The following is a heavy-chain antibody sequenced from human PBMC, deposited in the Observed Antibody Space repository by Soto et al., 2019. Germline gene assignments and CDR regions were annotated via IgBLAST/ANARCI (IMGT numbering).Heavy chain of an antibody. Sequence: QVQLVQSGAEVKKPGSSVKVSCKASGGTFSSYTICWVRQAPGQGLEWMGRIIPILGIANYAQKFQGRVTITADKSTSTAYMKLSSLRSEDTAVYDCARGVVSNWFDPWGQGTLVTVSS. CDR2: IIPILGIA. CDR3: ARGVVSNWFDP. CDR1: GGTFSSYT. V-gene: IGHV1-69*02. D-gene: IGHD3-3*01. J-gene: IGHJ5*02.